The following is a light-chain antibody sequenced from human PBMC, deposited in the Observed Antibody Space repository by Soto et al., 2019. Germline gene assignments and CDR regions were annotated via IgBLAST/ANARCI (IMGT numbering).Light chain of an antibody. CDR1: QGISSY. Sequence: IQLTQSPSSLSASVGDRVTITCRASQGISSYLAWYQQKPGRAPKLLIYAASTLQSGVPSRLSGSGSGTDFTLTISSLKTEDFATYDCQQLDSYPITFGQGTRLEIK. V-gene: IGKV1-9*01. J-gene: IGKJ5*01. CDR3: QQLDSYPIT. CDR2: AAS.